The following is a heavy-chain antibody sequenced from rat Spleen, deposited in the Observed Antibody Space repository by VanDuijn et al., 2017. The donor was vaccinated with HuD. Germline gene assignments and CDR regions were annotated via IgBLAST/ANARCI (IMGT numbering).Heavy chain of an antibody. V-gene: IGHV3-1*01. D-gene: IGHD1-11*01. CDR3: ATKTEGGLDWFVY. CDR2: ISYSGST. Sequence: EVQLQESGPGLVKPSQSLSLTCSVTDYSITSNYWDWIRKFPGNKMEWIGHISYSGSTNYNPSLKSRISITRDTSKNQFFLQLNSVTTEDTATYYCATKTEGGLDWFVYWGQGTLVTVSS. J-gene: IGHJ3*01. CDR1: DYSITSNY.